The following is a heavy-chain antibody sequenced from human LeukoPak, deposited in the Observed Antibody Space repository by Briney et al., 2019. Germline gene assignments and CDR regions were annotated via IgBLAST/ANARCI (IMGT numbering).Heavy chain of an antibody. CDR1: GFIFSSYA. CDR3: AKDRRASGWKYYDILTGEDY. D-gene: IGHD3-9*01. Sequence: GGSLRLSCAASGFIFSSYAMSWVRQAPGKGLEWVSAISGSGGSTYYADSVKGRFTISRDNSKNTLYLQMNSLRAEDTAVYYCAKDRRASGWKYYDILTGEDYWGQGTLVTVSS. CDR2: ISGSGGST. J-gene: IGHJ4*02. V-gene: IGHV3-23*01.